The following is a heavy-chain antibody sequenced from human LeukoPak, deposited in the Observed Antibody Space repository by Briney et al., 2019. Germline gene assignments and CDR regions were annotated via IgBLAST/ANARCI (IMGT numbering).Heavy chain of an antibody. CDR2: ISAYNGNT. CDR1: GYTFTSYG. Sequence: ASAKVSCKASGYTFTSYGISWVRQAPGQGLEWMGWISAYNGNTNYAQKLQGRVTMTTDTSTSTAYMELRSLRSDDTAVYYCARTLGIAALGYFQHWGQGTLVTVSS. J-gene: IGHJ1*01. CDR3: ARTLGIAALGYFQH. D-gene: IGHD6-13*01. V-gene: IGHV1-18*01.